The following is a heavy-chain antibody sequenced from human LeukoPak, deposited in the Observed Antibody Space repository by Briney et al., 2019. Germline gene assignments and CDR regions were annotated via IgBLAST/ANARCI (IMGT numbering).Heavy chain of an antibody. D-gene: IGHD2-15*01. CDR3: AREGYCSGATCYGRAFDI. CDR1: GFTFSSYE. Sequence: PGGSLRLSCVASGFTFSSYEMNWVRQAPGKGLEWVSYIGFSDDTTYYADSVKGRFTISRDNAKNSLYLQMNSLRAEDTAIYYCAREGYCSGATCYGRAFDIGGQGTMVTVS. J-gene: IGHJ3*02. CDR2: IGFSDDTT. V-gene: IGHV3-48*03.